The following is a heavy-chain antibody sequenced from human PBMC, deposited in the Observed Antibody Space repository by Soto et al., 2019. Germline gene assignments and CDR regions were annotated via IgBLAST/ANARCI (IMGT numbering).Heavy chain of an antibody. V-gene: IGHV1-69*13. CDR2: IIPIFGTA. D-gene: IGHD2-15*01. Sequence: SVKVSCKASGGTFSSYAISWVRQAPGQGLEWMGGIIPIFGTANYAQKFQGRVTITADESTSTAYMELSSLRSEDTAVYYCARDIVVVVAARDYYGIDVWGQGTTVTVYS. CDR1: GGTFSSYA. J-gene: IGHJ6*02. CDR3: ARDIVVVVAARDYYGIDV.